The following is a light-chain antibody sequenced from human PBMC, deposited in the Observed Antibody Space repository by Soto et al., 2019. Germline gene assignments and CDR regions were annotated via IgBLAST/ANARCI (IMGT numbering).Light chain of an antibody. Sequence: QSALTQPASVSGSPGQSITISCTGTSSDVGGYNYVSWYQQHPGKAPKLMIYEVSNRPSGVSNRFSGSKSGNTASLTISGLQAEDEADYYCSSYTSSSTVVVGGGTKRTGL. CDR2: EVS. V-gene: IGLV2-14*01. CDR3: SSYTSSSTVV. J-gene: IGLJ2*01. CDR1: SSDVGGYNY.